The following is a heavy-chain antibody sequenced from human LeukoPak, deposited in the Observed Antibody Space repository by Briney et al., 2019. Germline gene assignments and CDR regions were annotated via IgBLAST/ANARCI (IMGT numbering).Heavy chain of an antibody. D-gene: IGHD2-2*01. Sequence: ASVKVSCKASGYTFTSYGISWVRQAPGQGLEWMGWISAYNGNTNYAQKLQGRVTMTTDTSTSTAYMELRSLRSDDTAVYYCARDKGVVPAATFDPWGQGTLVTVSS. CDR3: ARDKGVVPAATFDP. J-gene: IGHJ5*02. CDR1: GYTFTSYG. V-gene: IGHV1-18*01. CDR2: ISAYNGNT.